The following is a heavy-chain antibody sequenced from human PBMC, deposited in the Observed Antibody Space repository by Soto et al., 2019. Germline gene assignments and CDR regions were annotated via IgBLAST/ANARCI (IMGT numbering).Heavy chain of an antibody. Sequence: QVQLVESGGGVVQPGRSLRLSCAASGFTFGAYTMHWVRQPPGKGLEWVAVISYDGNNERYTDPVRGRVTVSRDNSKSTLYLQMNSLRSEDTAVYYCARDGYSGRSDGFDIWGQGTMVTVSP. CDR2: ISYDGNNE. CDR1: GFTFGAYT. J-gene: IGHJ3*02. CDR3: ARDGYSGRSDGFDI. D-gene: IGHD1-26*01. V-gene: IGHV3-30-3*01.